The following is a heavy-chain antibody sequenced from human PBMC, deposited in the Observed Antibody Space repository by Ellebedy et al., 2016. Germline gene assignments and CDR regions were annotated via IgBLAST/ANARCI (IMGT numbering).Heavy chain of an antibody. Sequence: GGSLRLSXTASGFTFGDFAINWFRQAPGKGLEWVGFIRSKAYRGTTEYAASVKGRFTISRDDSKSIAYLQVNSLNTEDTAVYYCSRAYCSSISCYVFYFDYWGQGTLVTVSS. V-gene: IGHV3-49*03. CDR1: GFTFGDFA. CDR2: IRSKAYRGTT. J-gene: IGHJ4*02. D-gene: IGHD2-2*01. CDR3: SRAYCSSISCYVFYFDY.